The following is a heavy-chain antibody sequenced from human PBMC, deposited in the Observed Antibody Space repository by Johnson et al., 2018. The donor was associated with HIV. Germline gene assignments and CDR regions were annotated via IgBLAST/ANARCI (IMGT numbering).Heavy chain of an antibody. CDR1: GFTFSTYA. CDR2: ISYGGRNK. CDR3: ASVYYDILTGYYYDAFDI. J-gene: IGHJ3*02. V-gene: IGHV3-30*04. Sequence: QVQLVESGGGVVQPGRSLRLSCAASGFTFSTYAMHWVRQRPGKGLEWMAVISYGGRNKDYAASLEGRFTISRDNSKNTMYLQMNSLRAEDTAVYYCASVYYDILTGYYYDAFDIWGQGTMVTVSS. D-gene: IGHD3-9*01.